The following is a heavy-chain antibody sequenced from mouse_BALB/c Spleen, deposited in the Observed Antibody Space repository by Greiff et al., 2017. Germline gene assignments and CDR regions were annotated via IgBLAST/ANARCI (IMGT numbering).Heavy chain of an antibody. CDR1: GFTFSSYG. Sequence: EVQLVESGGDLVKPGGSLKLSCAASGFTFSSYGMSWVRQTPDKRLEWVATISSGGSYTYYPDSVKGRFTISRDNAKNTLYLQMSSLKSEDTAMYYCARSPGDYFDYWGQGTTLTVSS. CDR3: ARSPGDYFDY. J-gene: IGHJ2*01. D-gene: IGHD4-1*01. CDR2: ISSGGSYT. V-gene: IGHV5-6*01.